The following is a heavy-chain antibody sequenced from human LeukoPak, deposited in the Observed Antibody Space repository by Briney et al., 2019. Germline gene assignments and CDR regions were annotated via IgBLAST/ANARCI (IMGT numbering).Heavy chain of an antibody. CDR2: IYFGGST. D-gene: IGHD2-2*01. CDR1: GGSISRGVYY. J-gene: IGHJ4*02. CDR3: VRAGDQYCSSTSCYLFDY. V-gene: IGHV4-31*03. Sequence: SETLSLTCTLSGGSISRGVYYCSWIRQHPGKGLEWNGYIYFGGSTYYNPTLKSRVTISVDTSKNQFSLKMCSVTAADTAAYYCVRAGDQYCSSTSCYLFDYWGQGTLVTVSS.